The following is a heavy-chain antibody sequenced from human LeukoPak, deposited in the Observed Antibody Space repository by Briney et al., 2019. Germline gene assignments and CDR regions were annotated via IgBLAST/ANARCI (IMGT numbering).Heavy chain of an antibody. CDR2: INPSGGST. Sequence: ASVKVSCKASGYTFTSYYMRWVRQAPGQGLEWMGIINPSGGSTSYAQKFQGRVTITRDTSASTAYMELSSLRSEDMAVYYCARSSTRNYYDSSGYYHNWFDPWGQGTLVTVSS. CDR1: GYTFTSYY. CDR3: ARSSTRNYYDSSGYYHNWFDP. D-gene: IGHD3-22*01. V-gene: IGHV1-46*01. J-gene: IGHJ5*02.